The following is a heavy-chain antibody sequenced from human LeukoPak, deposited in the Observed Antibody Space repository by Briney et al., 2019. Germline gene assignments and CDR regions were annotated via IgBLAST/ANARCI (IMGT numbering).Heavy chain of an antibody. CDR1: GGSISTYY. Sequence: ETLSLTCTVSGGSISTYYWSWIRQPAGKGLEWIGRIYTSGSTNYNPSLKSRVTMSVDTSKNQFSLKLTSVTAADTAVYYCARASVLTGYYTAVTFDYWGQGTLVTVSS. J-gene: IGHJ4*02. D-gene: IGHD3-9*01. CDR3: ARASVLTGYYTAVTFDY. V-gene: IGHV4-4*07. CDR2: IYTSGST.